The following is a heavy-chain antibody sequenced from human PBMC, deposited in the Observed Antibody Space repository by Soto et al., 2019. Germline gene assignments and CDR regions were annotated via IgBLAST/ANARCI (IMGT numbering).Heavy chain of an antibody. D-gene: IGHD3-16*02. CDR1: GFSFRDSA. Sequence: EVQLVESGGGLVQPGGSLILSCAASGFSFRDSAMHWVRHASGKGLEWVGRIRSKGNNYATTYAASVKGRFTISRDDSNNTAYLQMNSLKTEDTAVYYCIRFSRSLSWYFDLWGRGTLVTVSS. J-gene: IGHJ2*01. V-gene: IGHV3-73*02. CDR2: IRSKGNNYAT. CDR3: IRFSRSLSWYFDL.